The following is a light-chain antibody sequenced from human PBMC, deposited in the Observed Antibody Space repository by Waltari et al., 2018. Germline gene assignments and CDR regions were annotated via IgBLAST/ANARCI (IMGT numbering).Light chain of an antibody. CDR1: QSVGRT. V-gene: IGKV3-20*01. CDR3: QKYGTLPAT. CDR2: DAS. Sequence: EIVLTQSPGSLSLSPGERATLSCRASQSVGRTLAWYQQKPGQAPRLLIYDASSRATGIPDRFRGSGSETDFSLTISRLEPEDFAVYYCQKYGTLPATFGQGTKVEIK. J-gene: IGKJ1*01.